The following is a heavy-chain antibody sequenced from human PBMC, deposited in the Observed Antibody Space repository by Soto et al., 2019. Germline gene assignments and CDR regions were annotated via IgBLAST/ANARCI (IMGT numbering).Heavy chain of an antibody. V-gene: IGHV4-61*08. CDR3: ERHLEVSGTFNWFDP. CDR2: IYYSGTI. Sequence: PSETLSLTCTVSGGSVRSGDCYWSWIRQPPGKGLEWIGNIYYSGTIDYSPSLKSRVTISVDASKNQFSLKLSSVTAADTAVYYCERHLEVSGTFNWFDPWGQGTLVTVSS. D-gene: IGHD1-26*01. CDR1: GGSVRSGDCY. J-gene: IGHJ5*02.